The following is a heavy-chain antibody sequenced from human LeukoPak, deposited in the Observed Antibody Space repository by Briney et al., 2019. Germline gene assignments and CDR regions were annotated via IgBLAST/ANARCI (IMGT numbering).Heavy chain of an antibody. V-gene: IGHV4-30-4*01. CDR1: GGSISSGDYY. D-gene: IGHD4-23*01. J-gene: IGHJ3*02. CDR2: IYYSGST. CDR3: ARAEDDYGGAFDI. Sequence: KSSEILSLTCTVSGGSISSGDYYWSWIRQPPGKGLEWIGYIYYSGSTYYNPSLKSRVTISVDTSKNQFSLKLSSVTAADAAVYYCARAEDDYGGAFDIWGQGTMVTVSS.